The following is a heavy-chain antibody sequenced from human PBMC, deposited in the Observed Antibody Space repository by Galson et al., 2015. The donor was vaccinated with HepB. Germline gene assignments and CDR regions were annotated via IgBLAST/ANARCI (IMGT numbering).Heavy chain of an antibody. V-gene: IGHV1-3*01. CDR2: INAGNGNT. CDR1: GYTFTSYA. J-gene: IGHJ3*02. Sequence: SVKVSCKASGYTFTSYAMHRVRQAPGQRLEWMGWINAGNGNTKYSQKFQGRVTITRDTSASTAYMELSSLRSEDTAVYYCARVRGYCSGGSCYSPWPIWGQGTMVTVSS. CDR3: ARVRGYCSGGSCYSPWPI. D-gene: IGHD2-15*01.